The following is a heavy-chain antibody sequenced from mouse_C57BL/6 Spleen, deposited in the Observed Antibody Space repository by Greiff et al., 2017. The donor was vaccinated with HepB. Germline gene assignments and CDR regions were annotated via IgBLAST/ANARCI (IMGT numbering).Heavy chain of an antibody. V-gene: IGHV1-53*01. CDR1: GYTFTSYW. Sequence: QVQLQQPGTELVKPGASVKLSCKASGYTFTSYWMHWVKQRPGQGLEWIGNINPSNGGTNYNEKFKSKATLTVDKSSSTAYMQLSSLTSEDSAVYYCARSNYYGSSYVEYWYVDVWGTGTTVTVSS. CDR3: ARSNYYGSSYVEYWYVDV. J-gene: IGHJ1*03. CDR2: INPSNGGT. D-gene: IGHD1-1*01.